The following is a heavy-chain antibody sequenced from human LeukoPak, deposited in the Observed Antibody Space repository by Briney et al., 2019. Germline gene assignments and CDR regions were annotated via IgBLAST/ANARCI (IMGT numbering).Heavy chain of an antibody. J-gene: IGHJ4*02. V-gene: IGHV4-61*09. D-gene: IGHD1-1*01. CDR2: INHSGSA. CDR1: GGSISSGSYY. Sequence: SQTLSLTCTVSGGSISSGSYYWSWIRQPAGKGLEWIGEINHSGSANYNPSLKSRVTISVDTSKNQFSLKLSSVTAADTAVYYCARAELALDYWGQGTLVTVSS. CDR3: ARAELALDY.